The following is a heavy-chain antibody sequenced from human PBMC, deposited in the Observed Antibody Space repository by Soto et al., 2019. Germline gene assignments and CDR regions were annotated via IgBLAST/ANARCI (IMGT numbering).Heavy chain of an antibody. J-gene: IGHJ4*02. CDR3: AKAKSLRAVRGSSFDY. Sequence: DVQLLESGGGLVKPGGSLRLSCEASEFMFSSYAMSWVRQAPGKGLEWVSTISPTGDNTYYADSVKGRFTLSRDNSKDTLSLQMNSLTTEDTAIYYCAKAKSLRAVRGSSFDYWGQGALVTVSS. CDR2: ISPTGDNT. V-gene: IGHV3-23*01. D-gene: IGHD6-19*01. CDR1: EFMFSSYA.